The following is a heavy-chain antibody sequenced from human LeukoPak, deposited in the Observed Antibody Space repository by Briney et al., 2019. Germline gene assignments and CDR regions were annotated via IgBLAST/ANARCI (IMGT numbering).Heavy chain of an antibody. CDR1: GGSISSYY. CDR3: ARVYPSLEWSPNWFDP. Sequence: PSETLSLTCTVSGGSISSYYWSWIRQPPGKGLEWIGYIYYSGSTNYNPSLKSRVTISVDTSKNQFSLKLSSVTAADTAVYYCARVYPSLEWSPNWFDPWGQGTLVTVSS. V-gene: IGHV4-59*01. CDR2: IYYSGST. D-gene: IGHD3-3*01. J-gene: IGHJ5*02.